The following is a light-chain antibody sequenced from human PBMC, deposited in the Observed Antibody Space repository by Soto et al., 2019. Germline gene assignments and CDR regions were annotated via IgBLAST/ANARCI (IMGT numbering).Light chain of an antibody. J-gene: IGKJ2*01. CDR2: AAA. CDR1: QDIGND. V-gene: IGKV1-6*01. Sequence: IQMTQSPSSLSASVGDRVNITCRASQDIGNDLGWYQQKPGKAPKLLIFAAATLQSGVPLSFSGRGSGTDFTLTISSVLPEDSAIYLCLQDYATPYTFGQGTNLEIK. CDR3: LQDYATPYT.